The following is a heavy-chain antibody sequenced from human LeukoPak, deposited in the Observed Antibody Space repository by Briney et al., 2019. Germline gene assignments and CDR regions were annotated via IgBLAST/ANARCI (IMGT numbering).Heavy chain of an antibody. J-gene: IGHJ4*02. CDR1: GGSFSGYY. V-gene: IGHV4-34*01. CDR2: INHSGST. D-gene: IGHD6-19*01. CDR3: ARWRIAVAGGDY. Sequence: PSETLSLTCAVYGGSFSGYYWSWIRQPPGKGLEWIGEINHSGSTNYNPSLKSRVTISVDTSKNQFSLKLSSVTAADTVVYYCARWRIAVAGGDYWGQGTLVTVSS.